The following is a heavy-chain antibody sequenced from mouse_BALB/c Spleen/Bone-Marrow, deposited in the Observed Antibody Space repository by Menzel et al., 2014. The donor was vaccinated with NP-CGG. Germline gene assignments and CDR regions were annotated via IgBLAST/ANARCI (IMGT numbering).Heavy chain of an antibody. J-gene: IGHJ3*01. D-gene: IGHD1-2*01. CDR3: TREDYGYTFAY. CDR1: GFTFSSYT. Sequence: EVQGVESGGGLVKPGGSLKLSCAASGFTFSSYTMSWVRQTPEKRLEWVATISSGGSYTYYPDSVKGRFTISRGNAKNTLYLQMSSLKSEDTAMYYCTREDYGYTFAYWGQGTLVTVSA. CDR2: ISSGGSYT. V-gene: IGHV5-6-4*01.